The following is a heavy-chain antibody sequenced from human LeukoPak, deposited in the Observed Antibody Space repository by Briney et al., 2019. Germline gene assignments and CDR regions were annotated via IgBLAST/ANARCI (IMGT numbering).Heavy chain of an antibody. J-gene: IGHJ4*02. CDR2: IYSGGGT. CDR3: ARDGSYSSSWYFDY. V-gene: IGHV3-53*01. Sequence: GGSLRLSCAASGFTVSSNYMSWVRQAPGKGLEWVSVIYSGGGTYYADSVKGRFTISRDNAKNSLYLQMNSLRAEDTAVYYCARDGSYSSSWYFDYWGQGTLVTVSS. D-gene: IGHD6-13*01. CDR1: GFTVSSNY.